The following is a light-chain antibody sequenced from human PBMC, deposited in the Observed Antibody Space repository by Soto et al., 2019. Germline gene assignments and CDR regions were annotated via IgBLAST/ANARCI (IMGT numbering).Light chain of an antibody. CDR3: GAWDVSLNAYV. CDR2: NNI. Sequence: QSVLTQPPSASGTPGQRVTISCSGSSSNIGSKSATWYQQLPGTVPKLLIYNNIERPSGVPDRFSGSTSGTSASLAISGLQSEDEADYYCGAWDVSLNAYVFGVGTKLTVL. CDR1: SSNIGSKS. V-gene: IGLV1-44*01. J-gene: IGLJ1*01.